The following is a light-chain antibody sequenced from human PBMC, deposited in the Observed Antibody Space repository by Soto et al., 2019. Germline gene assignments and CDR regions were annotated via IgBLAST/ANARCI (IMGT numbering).Light chain of an antibody. CDR3: QQYSSSSRA. CDR2: DAS. Sequence: DLQMTQSPSTLSASVGDRVTITCRASRSISSWLAWYQHKPGKAPKLLIYDASNLESGVPSRFSGSGSGTEFTLTISSLQAEDFATYYCQQYSSSSRAFGQGTTVEIK. V-gene: IGKV1-5*01. J-gene: IGKJ1*01. CDR1: RSISSW.